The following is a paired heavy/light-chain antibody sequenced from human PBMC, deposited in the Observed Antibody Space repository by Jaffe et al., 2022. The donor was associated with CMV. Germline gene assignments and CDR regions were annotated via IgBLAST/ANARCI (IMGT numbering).Light chain of an antibody. CDR3: QQLNSYSRRVT. CDR1: QGISSY. J-gene: IGKJ3*01. CDR2: GAS. V-gene: IGKV1-9*01. Sequence: IQLTQSPSSLSASVGDRVTITCRASQGISSYLAWYQQKPGKAPKLLIYGASSLQSGVPSRFSGDGSGTEFTLTISSLQPEDFATYYCQQLNSYSRRVTFGPGTKVDIK.
Heavy chain of an antibody. CDR3: ARHSANWGFADY. V-gene: IGHV4-39*01. CDR1: GDSISSRNYF. Sequence: QLQLQESGPGLVRPSETLSLTCTVSGDSISSRNYFWGWVRQPPGKGLEWIGSIYYSGNTHYNPSLTRRVTISVETSKIQFSLKVNSVTAADTAVYYCARHSANWGFADYWGQGTLVTVSS. D-gene: IGHD7-27*01. CDR2: IYYSGNT. J-gene: IGHJ4*01.